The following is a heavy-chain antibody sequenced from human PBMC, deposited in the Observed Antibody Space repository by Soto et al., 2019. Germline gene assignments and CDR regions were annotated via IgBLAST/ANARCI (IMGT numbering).Heavy chain of an antibody. CDR1: GYSFPSYW. V-gene: IGHV5-51*01. CDR2: IYPGDSDA. J-gene: IGHJ5*02. Sequence: TGESLKISCKGSGYSFPSYWIGWVRQMPGKGLEWVGIIYPGDSDARYSPSFQGQVTISADKSISTAYLQWSSLKASDTAMYYCARLGGDYSSGWPNEGGNWFDPWGQGTLVTVSS. D-gene: IGHD6-19*01. CDR3: ARLGGDYSSGWPNEGGNWFDP.